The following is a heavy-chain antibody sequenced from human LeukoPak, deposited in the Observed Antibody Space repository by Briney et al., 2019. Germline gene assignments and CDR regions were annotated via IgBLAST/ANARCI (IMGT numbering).Heavy chain of an antibody. V-gene: IGHV3-48*01. CDR2: ISSSRSI. J-gene: IGHJ4*02. CDR1: GVTFTEVL. D-gene: IGHD3-22*01. CDR3: ERDSRRWLPNYFDY. Sequence: GGCRRLSCAASGVTFTEVLVSWVRQTPGEGRGWGSYISSSRSIYYADSVKGRFTISRDNAENSLFMQMNSLRAEDTAVYYCERDSRRWLPNYFDYWGQGTLVTVSS.